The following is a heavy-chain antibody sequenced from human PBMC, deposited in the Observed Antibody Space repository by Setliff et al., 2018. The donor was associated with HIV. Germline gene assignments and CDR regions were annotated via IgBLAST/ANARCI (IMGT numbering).Heavy chain of an antibody. CDR3: ARPGYNFWSGKYFQH. CDR1: DFTFSTYC. V-gene: IGHV3-66*02. Sequence: GSLRLSCAASDFTFSTYCMNWVRQAPGKGLEWISTIYSDGSTYHADSVKGRFTLSRDTSKNTLSLQMNSLRPEDTAVFYCARPGYNFWSGKYFQHWGQGTLVTVSS. D-gene: IGHD3-3*01. CDR2: IYSDGST. J-gene: IGHJ1*01.